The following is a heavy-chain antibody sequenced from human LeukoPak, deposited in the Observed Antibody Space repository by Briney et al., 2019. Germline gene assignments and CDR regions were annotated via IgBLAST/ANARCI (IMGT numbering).Heavy chain of an antibody. CDR1: GYTFTSYD. CDR2: MNPNSGNT. V-gene: IGHV1-8*03. CDR3: ARVVMGAKDAFDI. Sequence: SVKVSCKASGYTFTSYDINWVRQATGQGLEWMGWMNPNSGNTGYAQKFQGRVTITRNTSMSTAYMELSSLRSEDTAVYYCARVVMGAKDAFDIWGQGTMVTVSS. J-gene: IGHJ3*02. D-gene: IGHD1-26*01.